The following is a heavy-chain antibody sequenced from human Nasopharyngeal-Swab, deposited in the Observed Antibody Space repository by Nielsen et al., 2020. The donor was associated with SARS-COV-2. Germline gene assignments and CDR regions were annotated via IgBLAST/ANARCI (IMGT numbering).Heavy chain of an antibody. J-gene: IGHJ4*02. CDR2: ISSSSRTI. D-gene: IGHD1-26*01. V-gene: IGHV3-48*02. Sequence: GESLKISCAASEFTFNTYDMNWVRQAPGKGLEWLSYISSSSRTIYCADSVKGRFTISRDNAKNSLYLQMDTLRDEDTAVYYYARLRYYSSDYWGQGTLVTVSS. CDR1: EFTFNTYD. CDR3: ARLRYYSSDY.